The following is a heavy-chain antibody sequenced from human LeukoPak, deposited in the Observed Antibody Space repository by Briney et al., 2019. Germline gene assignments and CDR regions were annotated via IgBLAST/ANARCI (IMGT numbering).Heavy chain of an antibody. J-gene: IGHJ2*01. CDR3: ARGSGYFDI. Sequence: PGGSLRLSCAASGFTFSSYEMNWVRQAPGKGLEWVSYISKNGDHTNYADSLKGRFTTSRDNDKTSVYLQISSLRAEDAALYYCARGSGYFDIWGRGTRVTVTS. CDR1: GFTFSSYE. V-gene: IGHV3-48*03. CDR2: ISKNGDHT.